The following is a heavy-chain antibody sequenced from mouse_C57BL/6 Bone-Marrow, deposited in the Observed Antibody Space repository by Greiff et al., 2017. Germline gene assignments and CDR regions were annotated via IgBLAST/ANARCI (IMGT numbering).Heavy chain of an antibody. V-gene: IGHV1-59*01. CDR2: IDPSDSYT. CDR1: GYTFTSYW. D-gene: IGHD1-1*01. CDR3: ATIYYYGSGAY. J-gene: IGHJ3*01. Sequence: QVQLQQPGAELVRPGTSVKLSCKASGYTFTSYWMHWVKQRPGQGLEWIGVIDPSDSYTNYNQKFKGKATLTVDTSSSTAYMQLSSLTSEDSAVYYCATIYYYGSGAYGGQGTLVTVSA.